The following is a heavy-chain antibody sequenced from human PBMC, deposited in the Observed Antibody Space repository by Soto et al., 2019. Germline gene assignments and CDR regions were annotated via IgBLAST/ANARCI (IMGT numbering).Heavy chain of an antibody. V-gene: IGHV3-33*01. J-gene: IGHJ4*02. D-gene: IGHD1-7*01. Sequence: GGSLRLSCAASGFTFSSYGMHWVRQAPGKGLEWVAVIWYDGSNKYYADSVKGRFTISRDNSKNTLYLQMNSLRAEDTAVYYCARERRSNWNYFVYFDYWGQGTMVTVSS. CDR3: ARERRSNWNYFVYFDY. CDR2: IWYDGSNK. CDR1: GFTFSSYG.